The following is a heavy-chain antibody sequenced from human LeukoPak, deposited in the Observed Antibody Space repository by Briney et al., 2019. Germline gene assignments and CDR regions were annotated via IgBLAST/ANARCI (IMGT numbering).Heavy chain of an antibody. CDR3: ARDPGYSSGWDFDY. Sequence: ASVKVSCKASGYTFTSYGISWVRQAPGQGLEWMGWISAYNGNTNYAQKLQGRVTMTRDTSISTAYMELSRLRSDDTAVYYCARDPGYSSGWDFDYWGQGTLVTVSS. D-gene: IGHD6-19*01. V-gene: IGHV1-18*01. CDR2: ISAYNGNT. CDR1: GYTFTSYG. J-gene: IGHJ4*02.